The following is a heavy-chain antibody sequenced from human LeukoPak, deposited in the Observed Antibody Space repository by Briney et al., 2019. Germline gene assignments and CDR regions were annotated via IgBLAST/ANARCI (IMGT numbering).Heavy chain of an antibody. CDR1: GGSISSGDYY. D-gene: IGHD3-22*01. CDR2: IYYSGST. V-gene: IGHV4-30-4*01. CDR3: ASSTYYYDSSGYSPYRDY. J-gene: IGHJ4*02. Sequence: SQTLSLTCTVSGGSISSGDYYWSWIRQPPGKGLEWIGYIYYSGSTYYNPSLKSRVTISVDTSKNQFSLKLSSVTAADTAVYYCASSTYYYDSSGYSPYRDYWGQGTLVTVSS.